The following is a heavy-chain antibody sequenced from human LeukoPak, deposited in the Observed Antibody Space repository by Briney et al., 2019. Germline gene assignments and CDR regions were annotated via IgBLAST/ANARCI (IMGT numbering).Heavy chain of an antibody. CDR2: FDPEDGET. Sequence: GASVKVSCKVSGYTLTELSMHWVRQAPGKGLEWMGGFDPEDGETIYAQKFQGRVTMTEDTSTDTAYMELSSLRSEDTAVYYCATHYSGYDLEDYWGQGTLVTVSS. D-gene: IGHD5-12*01. V-gene: IGHV1-24*01. CDR3: ATHYSGYDLEDY. CDR1: GYTLTELS. J-gene: IGHJ4*02.